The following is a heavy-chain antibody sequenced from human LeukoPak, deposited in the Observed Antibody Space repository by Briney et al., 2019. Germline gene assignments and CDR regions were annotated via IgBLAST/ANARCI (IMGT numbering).Heavy chain of an antibody. Sequence: ASVKVSCKASGYTFTSYYMHWVRQAPGQGLEWMGIINPSGGSTSYAQKFQGRVTMTRDTSTSTVYMELRSLRSDDTAVYYCARSDSSSWFPFNSKVYYFDYWGQGTLVTVSS. CDR3: ARSDSSSWFPFNSKVYYFDY. V-gene: IGHV1-46*01. CDR1: GYTFTSYY. D-gene: IGHD6-13*01. J-gene: IGHJ4*02. CDR2: INPSGGST.